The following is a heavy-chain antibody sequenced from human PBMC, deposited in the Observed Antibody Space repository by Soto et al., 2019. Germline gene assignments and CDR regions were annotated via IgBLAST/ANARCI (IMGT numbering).Heavy chain of an antibody. CDR2: IWYDGSNK. Sequence: QVQLVESGGGVVQPGRSLRLSCAASGFTFSSYGMHWVRQAPGKGQEWVAVIWYDGSNKYYADSVKGRFTISRDNSKNTLYLQMNSLRAEDTAVYDCAREGTYCSGGSCYPHFDYWGQGTLVTVSS. V-gene: IGHV3-33*01. CDR3: AREGTYCSGGSCYPHFDY. J-gene: IGHJ4*02. D-gene: IGHD2-15*01. CDR1: GFTFSSYG.